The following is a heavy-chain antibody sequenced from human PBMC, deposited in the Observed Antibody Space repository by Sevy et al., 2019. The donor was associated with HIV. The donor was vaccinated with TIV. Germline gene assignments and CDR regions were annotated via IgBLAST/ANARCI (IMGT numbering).Heavy chain of an antibody. CDR1: GGTFSSYA. D-gene: IGHD3-3*01. CDR3: ARDENDDFWSGYDS. J-gene: IGHJ4*02. CDR2: IIPIFGTA. V-gene: IGHV1-69*13. Sequence: ASVKVSCKASGGTFSSYAISWVRQAPGQGLEWMGGIIPIFGTANYAQKFQGRATITADESTSTAYMGLSSLRSEDTAVYYCARDENDDFWSGYDSWGQGTLVTVSS.